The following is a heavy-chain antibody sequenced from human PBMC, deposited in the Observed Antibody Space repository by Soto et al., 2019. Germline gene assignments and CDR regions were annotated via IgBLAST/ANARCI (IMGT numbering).Heavy chain of an antibody. CDR1: GDSISSCNYH. J-gene: IGHJ4*02. CDR2: SGTT. D-gene: IGHD4-17*01. CDR3: TTYGGDTGRFDY. V-gene: IGHV4-39*01. Sequence: SETLSLTCTVSGDSISSCNYHWTWIRQSPGKGPEWIGSGTTYYNPSLRSRVTISVDTSKNQFSLQMYSVTAADTAVYYCTTYGGDTGRFDYWGQGIMVTVSS.